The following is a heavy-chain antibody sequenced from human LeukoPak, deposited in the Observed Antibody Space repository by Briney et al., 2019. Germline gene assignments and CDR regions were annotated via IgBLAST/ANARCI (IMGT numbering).Heavy chain of an antibody. V-gene: IGHV1-2*02. J-gene: IGHJ4*02. CDR3: ARNGRGTYDF. CDR2: INPNSGNT. CDR1: GYTFTTYF. D-gene: IGHD3-16*01. Sequence: ASVKVSCKASGYTFTTYFFHWVRHDPGQGLEWMGWINPNSGNTNYAQKFQGRVTATRDTSISTTYMELSRLSSDDTAVYYCARNGRGTYDFWGQGTLVTVSS.